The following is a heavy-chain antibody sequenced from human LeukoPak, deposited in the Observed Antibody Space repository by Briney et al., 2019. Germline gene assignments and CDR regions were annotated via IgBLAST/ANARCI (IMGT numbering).Heavy chain of an antibody. Sequence: GGSLRLSCAASGFSFSTYSMNWVRQAPGKGLEWVSYITSTSDTIYYADSVKGRFTISRDNAKNSLYLQMNSLRAEDTAVYYCVRRGSSTNCYGFYDAFEIWGQGTMVTVSS. V-gene: IGHV3-48*01. D-gene: IGHD2-2*01. CDR3: VRRGSSTNCYGFYDAFEI. CDR1: GFSFSTYS. CDR2: ITSTSDTI. J-gene: IGHJ3*02.